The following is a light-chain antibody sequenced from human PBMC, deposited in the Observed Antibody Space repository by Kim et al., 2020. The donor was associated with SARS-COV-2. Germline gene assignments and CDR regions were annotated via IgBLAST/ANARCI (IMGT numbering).Light chain of an antibody. J-gene: IGLJ3*02. CDR2: DVT. CDR1: SSDVGAYNY. V-gene: IGLV2-14*01. Sequence: QSALTQPASVSGSPRQSITISCTGTSSDVGAYNYVSWYQQHPGKAPKLMIYDVTKRPSGLSNRFSGSKSGNTASLTISGLQAEDEADYFCASYTNSLTWVFGGGTQLTVL. CDR3: ASYTNSLTWV.